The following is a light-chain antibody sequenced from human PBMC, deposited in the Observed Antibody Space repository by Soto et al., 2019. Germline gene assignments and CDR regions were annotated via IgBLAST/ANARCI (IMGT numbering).Light chain of an antibody. CDR2: DAS. V-gene: IGKV1-5*01. CDR3: QQYNSYPWT. Sequence: DIQMTQSPSTLSASVGDRVTSTCRASQSISSWLAWYQQKPGKAPKLLIYDASSLESGVPSRFSGSGSGTEFTLTISSLQPDDFATYYCQQYNSYPWTFGQGTKAEIK. CDR1: QSISSW. J-gene: IGKJ1*01.